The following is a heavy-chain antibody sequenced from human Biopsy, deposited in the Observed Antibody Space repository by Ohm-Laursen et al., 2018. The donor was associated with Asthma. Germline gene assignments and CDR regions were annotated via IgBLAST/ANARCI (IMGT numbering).Heavy chain of an antibody. J-gene: IGHJ6*02. CDR1: GYSFATNA. D-gene: IGHD5-12*01. CDR3: ARSAETYSGFDSNYYGMDV. Sequence: ASVKVSCKASGYSFATNAMHWVRQAPGQRPEWMGWFNPGNGNAKVSEKFQGRVSITRDTSAATAYLEVSSLTSEDTAVYYCARSAETYSGFDSNYYGMDVWGQGTRVTVSS. CDR2: FNPGNGNA. V-gene: IGHV1-3*01.